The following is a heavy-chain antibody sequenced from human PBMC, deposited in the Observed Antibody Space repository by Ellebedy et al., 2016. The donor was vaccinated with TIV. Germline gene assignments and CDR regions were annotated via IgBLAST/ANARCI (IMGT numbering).Heavy chain of an antibody. D-gene: IGHD3-10*01. Sequence: ASVKVSCKASGGTFTNYAISWVRQAPGQGLEWMGRIIPVFDTADYAQKYQGRLTMTTDTSTSTAYMELRSLRSDDTAIYYCAKDQYYYFDYWGQGTLVTVSS. CDR3: AKDQYYYFDY. V-gene: IGHV1-69*05. CDR2: IIPVFDTA. J-gene: IGHJ4*02. CDR1: GGTFTNYA.